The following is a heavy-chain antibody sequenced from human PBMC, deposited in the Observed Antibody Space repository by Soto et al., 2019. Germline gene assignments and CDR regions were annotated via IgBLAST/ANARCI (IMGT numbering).Heavy chain of an antibody. CDR1: GFTFSSYS. D-gene: IGHD5-12*01. CDR2: ISSSSSYI. J-gene: IGHJ4*02. Sequence: EVQLVESGGGLVKPGGSLSLSCAASGFTFSSYSMNWVRQAPGKGLEWVSSISSSSSYIYYADSVKGRFTISRDNAKNSLYLQMNSLIAEDTAVYYCARVEWLDIVATSCFDYWGQGTLVTVSS. V-gene: IGHV3-21*01. CDR3: ARVEWLDIVATSCFDY.